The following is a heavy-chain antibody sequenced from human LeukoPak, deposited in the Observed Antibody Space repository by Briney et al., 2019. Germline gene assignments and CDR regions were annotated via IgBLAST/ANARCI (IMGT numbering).Heavy chain of an antibody. CDR1: GFTVSSNY. Sequence: GGSLRLSCAASGFTVSSNYMSWVRQAPGKGLEWVSVIYSGGSTYYADSVKGRFTIPRDNSKNTLYLQMNSLRAEDTAVYYCARDGEGYYFDYWGQGTLVTVSS. CDR2: IYSGGST. J-gene: IGHJ4*02. V-gene: IGHV3-53*01. CDR3: ARDGEGYYFDY.